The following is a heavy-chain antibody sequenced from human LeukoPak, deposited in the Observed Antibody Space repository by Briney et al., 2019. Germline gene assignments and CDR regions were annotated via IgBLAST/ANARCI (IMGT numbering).Heavy chain of an antibody. D-gene: IGHD3-9*01. CDR1: GDSVSSNSAA. V-gene: IGHV6-1*01. CDR2: TYYRSKWYN. J-gene: IGHJ5*02. CDR3: ARVGIRYFDWFPWGFDP. Sequence: SQTLSLTCAISGDSVSSNSAAWNWIRQTPSRGLEWLGRTYYRSKWYNDYAVSVKSRITINPDTSKNQFSLQLNSVTPEDTAVYYCARVGIRYFDWFPWGFDPWGQGTLVTVSS.